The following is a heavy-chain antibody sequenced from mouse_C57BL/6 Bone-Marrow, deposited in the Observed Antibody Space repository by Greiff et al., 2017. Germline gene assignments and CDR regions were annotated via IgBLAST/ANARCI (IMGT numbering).Heavy chain of an antibody. CDR3: ARTPLDY. CDR1: GFTFSSYA. CDR2: ISDGGSYT. J-gene: IGHJ2*01. Sequence: EVHLVESGGGLVKPGGSLKLSCAASGFTFSSYAMSWVRQTPDKRLEWVATISDGGSYTYYPDNVKGRFTISRDNAKNNLYLQMSHLKSEDTAMYYCARTPLDYWGQGTTLTVSS. D-gene: IGHD6-1*01. V-gene: IGHV5-4*01.